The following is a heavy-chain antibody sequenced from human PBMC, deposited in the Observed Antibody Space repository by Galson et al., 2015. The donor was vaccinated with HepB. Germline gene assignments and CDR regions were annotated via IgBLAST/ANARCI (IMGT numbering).Heavy chain of an antibody. V-gene: IGHV3-30-3*01. CDR3: AREAHLYYYYGMDV. CDR2: ISYDGSNK. Sequence: SLRLSCAASGFTFSSYAMHWVRQAPGKGLEWVAVISYDGSNKYYADSVKGRFTISRDNSKNTLYLQMNSLGAEDTAVYYCAREAHLYYYYGMDVWGQGTTVTVSS. J-gene: IGHJ6*02. CDR1: GFTFSSYA.